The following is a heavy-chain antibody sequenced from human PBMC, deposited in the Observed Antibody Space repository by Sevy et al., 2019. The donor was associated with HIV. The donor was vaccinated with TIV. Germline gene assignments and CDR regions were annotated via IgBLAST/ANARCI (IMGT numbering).Heavy chain of an antibody. CDR1: GGSITSLY. D-gene: IGHD1-26*01. V-gene: IGHV4-59*08. CDR2: IYYNGHI. J-gene: IGHJ4*02. Sequence: SETLSLTCTVSGGSITSLYWNWIRQPPGKGLEWFANIYYNGHINYNPSPKRRVTLSPDTSKNQFSLRLSSVTAADTAMYYGAGGNAWGRGYSWGQGTLVTVSS. CDR3: AGGNAWGRGYS.